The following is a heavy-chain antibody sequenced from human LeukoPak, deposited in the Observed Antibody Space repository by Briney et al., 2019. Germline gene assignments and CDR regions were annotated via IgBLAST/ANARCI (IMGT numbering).Heavy chain of an antibody. J-gene: IGHJ4*02. Sequence: KPSETLSLTCTVSGGSISSYYWSWIRQPPGKGLEWIGYIYYSGSTNYNPSLKSRVTISVDTSKNQFPLKLSSVTAADTAVYYCARGRLDTASDYWGQGTLVTVSS. CDR1: GGSISSYY. V-gene: IGHV4-59*01. CDR3: ARGRLDTASDY. CDR2: IYYSGST. D-gene: IGHD5-18*01.